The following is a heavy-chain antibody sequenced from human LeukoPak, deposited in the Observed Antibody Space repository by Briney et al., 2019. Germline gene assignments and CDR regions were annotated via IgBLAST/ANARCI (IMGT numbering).Heavy chain of an antibody. V-gene: IGHV3-30*02. CDR3: ARDKGNTCIDN. CDR2: IRSDGSNK. J-gene: IGHJ4*02. CDR1: GISFSTSG. Sequence: PGGFLRLSCAASGISFSTSGMHWVRQSPGKGLEWVTFIRSDGSNKYYAESVKGRFTISRDNSKNMVYLQMDSLRGEDTAVYYCARDKGNTCIDNWGQGTLITVSS.